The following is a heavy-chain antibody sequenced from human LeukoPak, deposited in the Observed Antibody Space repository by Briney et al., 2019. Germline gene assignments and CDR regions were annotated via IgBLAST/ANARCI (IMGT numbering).Heavy chain of an antibody. D-gene: IGHD3-10*01. J-gene: IGHJ4*02. CDR2: IKSKTDGGTT. CDR1: GFTFSNAW. V-gene: IGHV3-15*01. CDR3: TTAFRYYYGSGAYYFDY. Sequence: GGSLRLSCAASGFTFSNAWMSWVRRAPGKGLEWVGRIKSKTDGGTTDYAAPVKGRFTISRDDSKNTLYLQMNSLKTEDTAVYYCTTAFRYYYGSGAYYFDYWGQGTLVTVSS.